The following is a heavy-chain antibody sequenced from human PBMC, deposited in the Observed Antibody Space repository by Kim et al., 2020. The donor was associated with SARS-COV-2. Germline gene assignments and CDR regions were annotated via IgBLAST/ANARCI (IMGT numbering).Heavy chain of an antibody. Sequence: GGSLRLSCAGSGFTFSRYALSWVRQAPGKGLEWISGISNSGGRTYYADSVNGRFSISRDNPKNTVFLQMNSLRAEDTALYYCAKDLGSDYGVQLGSWGEGTPVTVSS. CDR2: ISNSGGRT. CDR1: GFTFSRYA. J-gene: IGHJ5*02. V-gene: IGHV3-23*01. D-gene: IGHD4-17*01. CDR3: AKDLGSDYGVQLGS.